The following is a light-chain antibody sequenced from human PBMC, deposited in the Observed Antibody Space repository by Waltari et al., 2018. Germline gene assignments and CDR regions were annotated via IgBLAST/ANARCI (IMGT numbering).Light chain of an antibody. Sequence: QSVLTQPPSASGTPGQRVTISCSGSSSNIGNNLGNWFQQLPGTAPKLLIFVNNPRPSGVPDRFSGSKPGNSASLAISGLQSEDEAEYYCAAWDDSLNGYVFGTGTKVTVL. J-gene: IGLJ1*01. CDR3: AAWDDSLNGYV. CDR2: VNN. V-gene: IGLV1-44*01. CDR1: SSNIGNNL.